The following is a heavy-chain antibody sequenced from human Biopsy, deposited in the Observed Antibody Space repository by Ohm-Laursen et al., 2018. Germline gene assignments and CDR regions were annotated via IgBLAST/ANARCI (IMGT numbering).Heavy chain of an antibody. V-gene: IGHV4-31*03. CDR2: IFYSANT. J-gene: IGHJ4*02. CDR1: GGSISSGGYY. Sequence: TLSLTCTVSGGSISSGGYYWSWIRHHPGKGLEWIGNIFYSANTYYNPSLKSRVTISVDTSKNQFSLKLSSVTAADTAVYYCARLGSGDYFPTFFDFWGQGALVTVSS. D-gene: IGHD5-12*01. CDR3: ARLGSGDYFPTFFDF.